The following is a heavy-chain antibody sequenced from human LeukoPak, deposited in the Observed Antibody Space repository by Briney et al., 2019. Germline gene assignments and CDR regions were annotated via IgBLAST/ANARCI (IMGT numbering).Heavy chain of an antibody. J-gene: IGHJ6*02. Sequence: SETLSLTCAVYGGSFSGYYWSWIRQPPGKGLEWIGEINHSGSTNYNPSLKSRVTISVDTSKNQFSLKLSSVTAADTAVYYCARDPGQQLVFDYYYYGMDVWGQGTTVTVSS. CDR2: INHSGST. D-gene: IGHD6-13*01. CDR1: GGSFSGYY. V-gene: IGHV4-34*01. CDR3: ARDPGQQLVFDYYYYGMDV.